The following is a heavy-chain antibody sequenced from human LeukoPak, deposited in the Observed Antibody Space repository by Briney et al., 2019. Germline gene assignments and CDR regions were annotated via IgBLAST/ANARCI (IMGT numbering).Heavy chain of an antibody. D-gene: IGHD4-23*01. CDR3: TRQGDGGRAFDY. J-gene: IGHJ4*02. CDR1: GGSISSNSYN. Sequence: SETLSLTCTVSGGSISSNSYNWGWIRQTPGKGLEWIGTIYYNGNTYYNASLKSRVSISGDTSNNQFSLRLTSVTATDTTVYYCTRQGDGGRAFDYWGQGILVTVSS. CDR2: IYYNGNT. V-gene: IGHV4-39*01.